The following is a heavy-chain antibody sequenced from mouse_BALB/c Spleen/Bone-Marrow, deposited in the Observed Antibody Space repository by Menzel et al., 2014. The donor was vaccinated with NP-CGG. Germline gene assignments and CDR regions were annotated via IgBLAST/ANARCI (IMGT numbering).Heavy chain of an antibody. CDR3: TREGLRGAGLAY. CDR2: IHPGSGGA. Sequence: QVQLQQPGAELVRPGASVKLSCKALGYTFTDYEMHWVKQTPVHGLEWIGTIHPGSGGAAYNQKFKGKATLTVDKSSSTAYMELSSLTSEDSAVYYCTREGLRGAGLAYWGQGTLVTVSA. D-gene: IGHD2-4*01. V-gene: IGHV1-15*01. J-gene: IGHJ3*01. CDR1: GYTFTDYE.